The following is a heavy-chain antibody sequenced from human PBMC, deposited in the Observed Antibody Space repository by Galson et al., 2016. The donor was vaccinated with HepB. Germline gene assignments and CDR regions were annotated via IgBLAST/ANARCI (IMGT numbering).Heavy chain of an antibody. V-gene: IGHV1-18*01. D-gene: IGHD3-3*01. CDR1: GYTFSTYG. CDR2: ISTHNDET. J-gene: IGHJ4*02. CDR3: ARFWSGFLPDY. Sequence: SVKVSCKASGYTFSTYGIGWVRQAPGQGLEWMGWISTHNDETNYAQNLQDRLIMTTDTSTSTVYMEVWSLTSDDTAVYYCARFWSGFLPDYWGQGTLVTVSS.